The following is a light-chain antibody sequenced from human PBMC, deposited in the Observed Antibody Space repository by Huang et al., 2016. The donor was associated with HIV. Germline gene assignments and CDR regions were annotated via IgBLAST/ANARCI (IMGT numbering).Light chain of an antibody. CDR2: DAS. CDR1: QSITRD. CDR3: QQRSNWPTMYT. Sequence: IILTQSPATLSLSPGESATLSCRASQSITRDLAWYQRKPGQAPRLLIYDASVRATGIPARFSGSGSGTDFTLTINSLEPEDFALYYWQQRSNWPTMYTFGQGTKLEI. J-gene: IGKJ2*01. V-gene: IGKV3-11*01.